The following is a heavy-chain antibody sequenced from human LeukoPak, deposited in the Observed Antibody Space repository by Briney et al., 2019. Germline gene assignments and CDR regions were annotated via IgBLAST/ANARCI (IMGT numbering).Heavy chain of an antibody. J-gene: IGHJ2*01. D-gene: IGHD2-2*01. Sequence: SETLSLTCTVSGGSISSYYWSWIRQPPGKGLEWIGYIYYSGSTNYNPSLKSRVTISVDTSKNQFSLKLSSVTAADTAVYYCARDHVVPAASFHWYFDLWGRGTLVTVSS. CDR2: IYYSGST. CDR3: ARDHVVPAASFHWYFDL. CDR1: GGSISSYY. V-gene: IGHV4-59*01.